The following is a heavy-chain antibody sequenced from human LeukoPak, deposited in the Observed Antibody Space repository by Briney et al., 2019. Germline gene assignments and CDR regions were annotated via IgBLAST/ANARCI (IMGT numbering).Heavy chain of an antibody. CDR1: GFTFSSYW. CDR3: ARDRRYGSYIPDY. Sequence: GGSLRLSCAASGFTFSSYWMHWVRQAPGKGLEWVAVIWYDGSNKYYADSVKGRFTISRDNSKNTLYLQMNSLRAEDTAVYYCARDRRYGSYIPDYWGQGTLVTVSS. D-gene: IGHD1-26*01. V-gene: IGHV3-33*01. CDR2: IWYDGSNK. J-gene: IGHJ4*02.